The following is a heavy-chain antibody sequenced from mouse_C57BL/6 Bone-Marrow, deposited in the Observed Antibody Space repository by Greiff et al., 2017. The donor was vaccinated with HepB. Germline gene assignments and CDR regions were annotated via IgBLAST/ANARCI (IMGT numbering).Heavy chain of an antibody. CDR2: IYPRSGNT. Sequence: QVHVKQSGAELARPGASVKLSCKASGYTFTSYGISWVKQRTGQGLEWIGEIYPRSGNTYYNEKFKGKATLTADKSSSTAYMELRSLTSEDSAVYFCARYGNFFDYWGQGTTLTVSS. D-gene: IGHD2-1*01. J-gene: IGHJ2*01. CDR1: GYTFTSYG. V-gene: IGHV1-81*01. CDR3: ARYGNFFDY.